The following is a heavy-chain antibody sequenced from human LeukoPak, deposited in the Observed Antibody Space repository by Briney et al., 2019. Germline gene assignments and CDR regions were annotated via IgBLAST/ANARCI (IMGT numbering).Heavy chain of an antibody. CDR2: ISYDGSNK. Sequence: GGSLRLSRAASGFTFRDYGMLWVRQAPGKGLEWVAVISYDGSNKYYADSVKGRFTISRDKSKNTLYLQMNSLRAEDTAVYYCARDRPTYYDFWSGYYDEDVWGKGTTVTVSS. CDR3: ARDRPTYYDFWSGYYDEDV. J-gene: IGHJ6*03. CDR1: GFTFRDYG. D-gene: IGHD3-3*01. V-gene: IGHV3-30*19.